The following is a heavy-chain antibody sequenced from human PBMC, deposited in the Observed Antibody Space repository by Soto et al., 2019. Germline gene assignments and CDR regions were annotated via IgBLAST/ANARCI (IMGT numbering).Heavy chain of an antibody. CDR1: GYTFATDG. D-gene: IGHD6-13*01. V-gene: IGHV1-18*01. CDR3: ARSGRSWNLREFDY. J-gene: IGHJ4*02. Sequence: GASVKVSCKASGYTFATDGFSWVRQAPGQGLEWMGWISASNGNTNYAQKLRGRVTMTTDTSTSTAYMELRSLRSDDTAVFYCARSGRSWNLREFDYWGQGTLVTVSS. CDR2: ISASNGNT.